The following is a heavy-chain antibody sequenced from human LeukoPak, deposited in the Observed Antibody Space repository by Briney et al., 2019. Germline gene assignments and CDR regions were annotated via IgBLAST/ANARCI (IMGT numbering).Heavy chain of an antibody. CDR3: ARGQTVTTWGDEFDY. D-gene: IGHD4-17*01. CDR1: GYTFTSYG. J-gene: IGHJ4*02. CDR2: ISAYNGNT. V-gene: IGHV1-18*01. Sequence: ASVKVSRKASGYTFTSYGISWVRQAPGQGLEWMGWISAYNGNTNYAQKLQGRVTMTTDTSTSTAYMELRSLRSDDTAVYYCARGQTVTTWGDEFDYWGQGTLVTVSS.